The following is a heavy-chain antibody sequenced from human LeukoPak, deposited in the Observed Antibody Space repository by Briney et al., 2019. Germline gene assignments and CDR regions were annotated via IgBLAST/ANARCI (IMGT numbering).Heavy chain of an antibody. CDR3: ASPISGQSFDI. CDR1: GFNVSSSY. CDR2: IYSGGAT. D-gene: IGHD5-12*01. Sequence: GGSLRLSCAASGFNVSSSYMSWVRQAPGKGLEWVSIIYSGGATYYADSVKGRFTISRDKSKDTLYLQMNSLGAEDTAVYYCASPISGQSFDIWGQGTMVTVSS. V-gene: IGHV3-53*01. J-gene: IGHJ3*02.